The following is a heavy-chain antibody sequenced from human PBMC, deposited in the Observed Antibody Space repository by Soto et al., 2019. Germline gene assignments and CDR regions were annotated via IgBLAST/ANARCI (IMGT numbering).Heavy chain of an antibody. J-gene: IGHJ4*02. V-gene: IGHV4-61*01. CDR2: ISYSGTT. CDR1: GGSISSSTYY. D-gene: IGHD5-18*01. CDR3: AREGYNFGPFDY. Sequence: PSETLSLTCTVSGGSISSSTYYWSWIRRPPGMGLDWIASISYSGTTNYNSSLKSRVTISIDTSKNQFSLKLNSVTAADTAVYYCAREGYNFGPFDYWGQGALVTVSS.